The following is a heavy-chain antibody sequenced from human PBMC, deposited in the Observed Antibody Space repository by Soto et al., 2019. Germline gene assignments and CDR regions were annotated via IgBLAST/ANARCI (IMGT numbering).Heavy chain of an antibody. CDR3: ARGSFGRGVIRRPFDD. CDR1: GFTFSSYS. J-gene: IGHJ4*02. V-gene: IGHV3-48*01. CDR2: ISSSSSTI. Sequence: EVQLVESGGGLVQPGGSLRLSCAASGFTFSSYSMNWVRQAPGKGLEWVSDISSSSSTIYYADSVKGRFTSSRDNAKNSLVLQMNSLRAEDTAVYYCARGSFGRGVIRRPFDDWGQGTLVTVSS. D-gene: IGHD3-10*01.